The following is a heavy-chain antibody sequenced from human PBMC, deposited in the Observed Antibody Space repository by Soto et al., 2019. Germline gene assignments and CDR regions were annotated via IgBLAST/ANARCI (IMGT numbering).Heavy chain of an antibody. Sequence: QVQLVQSGAEVKKPGASVKVSCKASGYSFTGYGITWVRQAPGQGLEWLGRISAYNGNTKYAQKFQGRVTMTTDTSTRTGYMEVRSLRSDDTAVYYCARDHGFCSGGSCYLRAFDIWGQGTMVTVSS. J-gene: IGHJ3*02. D-gene: IGHD2-15*01. CDR3: ARDHGFCSGGSCYLRAFDI. V-gene: IGHV1-18*01. CDR2: ISAYNGNT. CDR1: GYSFTGYG.